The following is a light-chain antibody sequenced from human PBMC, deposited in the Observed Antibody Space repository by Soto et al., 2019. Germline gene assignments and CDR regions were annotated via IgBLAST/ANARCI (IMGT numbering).Light chain of an antibody. CDR3: QQYGSSGT. CDR1: QLISNY. CDR2: DAS. Sequence: EIMLTQSPATLSLSPGETATLSCRANQLISNYLAWYQQKPGQAPRLLIYDASNRATGIPARFSGSGSGRDFTLTISGLEPEDFAVYYCQQYGSSGTFGQRNKVDIK. J-gene: IGKJ1*01. V-gene: IGKV3-11*02.